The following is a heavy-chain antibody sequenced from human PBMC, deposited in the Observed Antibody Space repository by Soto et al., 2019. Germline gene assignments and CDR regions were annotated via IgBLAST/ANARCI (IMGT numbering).Heavy chain of an antibody. CDR1: GFTFSSYS. CDR3: ARDPVRTNERSPGGYSYGYTYYYYGMDV. CDR2: ISSSSSTI. Sequence: PGGSLRLSCAASGFTFSSYSMNWVRQAPGKGLEWVSYISSSSSTIYYADSVKGRFTISRDNAKNSLYLQMNSLRAEDTAVYYCARDPVRTNERSPGGYSYGYTYYYYGMDVWGQGTTVTVSS. D-gene: IGHD5-18*01. J-gene: IGHJ6*02. V-gene: IGHV3-48*01.